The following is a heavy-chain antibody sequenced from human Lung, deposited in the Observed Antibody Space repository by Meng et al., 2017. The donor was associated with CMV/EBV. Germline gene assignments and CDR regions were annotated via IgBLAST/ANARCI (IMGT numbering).Heavy chain of an antibody. V-gene: IGHV3-48*04. CDR1: GFTFSSYS. CDR3: ARGGVTPSL. CDR2: ISSSSSTI. J-gene: IGHJ4*02. D-gene: IGHD4-23*01. Sequence: GGSXRLSCAATGFTFSSYSMNWVRQAPGKGLEWVSYISSSSSTIYYADSVKGRFTISRDNAKNSLYLQMNSLRAEDTAVYYCARGGVTPSLWGQGTLVTVSS.